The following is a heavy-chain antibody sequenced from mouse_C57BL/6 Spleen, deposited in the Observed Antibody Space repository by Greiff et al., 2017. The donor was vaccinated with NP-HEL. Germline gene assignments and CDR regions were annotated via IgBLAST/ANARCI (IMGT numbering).Heavy chain of an antibody. D-gene: IGHD1-1*01. V-gene: IGHV1-61*01. CDR2: IYPSDSET. CDR3: ARCSSYPYWYFDV. J-gene: IGHJ1*03. CDR1: GYTFTSYW. Sequence: VQLKQPGAELVRPGSSVKLSCKASGYTFTSYWMDWVKQRPGQGLEWIGNIYPSDSETHYNQKFKDKATLTVDKSSSTAYMQLSSLTSEDSAVYYCARCSSYPYWYFDVWGTGTTVTVSS.